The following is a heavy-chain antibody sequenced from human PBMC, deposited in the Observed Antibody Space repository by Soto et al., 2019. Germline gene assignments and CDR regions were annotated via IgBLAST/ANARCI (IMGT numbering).Heavy chain of an antibody. CDR2: INHSGST. J-gene: IGHJ4*02. CDR3: ARGKRIGGFGVVRAYYFDY. CDR1: GGSISSYY. V-gene: IGHV4-59*12. Sequence: SETLSLTCTVSGGSISSYYWSWIRQPPGKGMEWIGYINHSGSTYYNPSLKSRVTISVDTSKNQFSLKLSSVTAADTAVYYCARGKRIGGFGVVRAYYFDYWGQGTLVTVSS. D-gene: IGHD3-3*01.